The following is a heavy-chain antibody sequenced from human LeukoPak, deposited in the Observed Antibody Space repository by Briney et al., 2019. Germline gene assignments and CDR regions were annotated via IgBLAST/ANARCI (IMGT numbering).Heavy chain of an antibody. V-gene: IGHV1-46*01. CDR2: INPSGGST. CDR1: GYTFTSYY. J-gene: IGHJ6*04. CDR3: ARELPGIGEPEIRGVYYGMDV. Sequence: GASVKVSCKASGYTFTSYYMHWVRQAPGQGLEWMGIINPSGGSTSYAQKFQGRVTMTRDTPTSTVYMELSSLRSEDTAVYYCARELPGIGEPEIRGVYYGMDVWGKGTTVTVSS. D-gene: IGHD3-10*01.